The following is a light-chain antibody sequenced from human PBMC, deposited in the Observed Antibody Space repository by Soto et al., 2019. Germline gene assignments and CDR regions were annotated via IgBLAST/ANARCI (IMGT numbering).Light chain of an antibody. J-gene: IGKJ5*01. CDR1: QSISRH. Sequence: IQVTQSPSSLSASVGYRVTITCRASQSISRHLNWYQQKHGKAPKLLINIASSLQSGVPSRFSGSGYGTDFNLTISNVQPEDFATYYCQQTYSTPQPFGQGTQLEIK. V-gene: IGKV1-39*01. CDR2: IAS. CDR3: QQTYSTPQP.